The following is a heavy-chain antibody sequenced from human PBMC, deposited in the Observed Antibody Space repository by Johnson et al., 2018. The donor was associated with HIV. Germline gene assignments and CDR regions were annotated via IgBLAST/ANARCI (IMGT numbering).Heavy chain of an antibody. CDR2: IGTAGDT. J-gene: IGHJ3*02. V-gene: IGHV3-13*01. D-gene: IGHD3-10*01. CDR1: GFTFSSYD. CDR3: ARDMRYYGSGAFDI. Sequence: VQLVESGGGVVQSGRSLGLSCSASGFTFSSYDMHWVRQATGKGLEWVSAIGTAGDTYYPGSVKGRFTISRDNSKNTLYLQMNSLRAGDTAVYYCARDMRYYGSGAFDIWGQGTMVTVSS.